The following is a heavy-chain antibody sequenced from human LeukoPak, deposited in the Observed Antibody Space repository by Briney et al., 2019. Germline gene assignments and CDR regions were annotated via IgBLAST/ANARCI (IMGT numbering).Heavy chain of an antibody. CDR1: GFAFSSCW. Sequence: GGSPRLSCAASGFAFSSCWMHWVRQAPGKGLVWVSRINGDGSSTGYADSVKGRLTTSRDNANNMMYLQMDSLRAEDSATYYCVRGTTYSSTKADFWGQGTLVTVSS. D-gene: IGHD6-13*01. V-gene: IGHV3-74*01. CDR2: INGDGSST. CDR3: VRGTTYSSTKADF. J-gene: IGHJ4*02.